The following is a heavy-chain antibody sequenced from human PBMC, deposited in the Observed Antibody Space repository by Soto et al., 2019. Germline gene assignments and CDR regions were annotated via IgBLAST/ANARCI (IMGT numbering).Heavy chain of an antibody. V-gene: IGHV4-59*01. CDR1: GGSISSYY. Sequence: SETLSLTCTVSGGSISSYYWSWIRQPPGKGLEWIGYIYYSGSTNYNPSLKSRVTISVDTSKNQFSLKLSSVTAADTAVYYCARGVRGTGPDYWGQGTLVTVSS. J-gene: IGHJ4*02. D-gene: IGHD3-10*01. CDR3: ARGVRGTGPDY. CDR2: IYYSGST.